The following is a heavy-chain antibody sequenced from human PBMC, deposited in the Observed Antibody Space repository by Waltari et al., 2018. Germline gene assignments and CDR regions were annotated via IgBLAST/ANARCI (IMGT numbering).Heavy chain of an antibody. J-gene: IGHJ6*02. CDR3: ARGGYGMDV. CDR2: IYYSGST. Sequence: VQLQESCPGLVKPSVTLSLTCTVPGCSISSHYWSWIRQPPGKGLELIGYIYYSGSTNYNPSLKSRVTISVDTSKNQFSLKLSSVTAADTAVYYCARGGYGMDVWGQGTTVTVSS. V-gene: IGHV4-59*11. CDR1: GCSISSHY.